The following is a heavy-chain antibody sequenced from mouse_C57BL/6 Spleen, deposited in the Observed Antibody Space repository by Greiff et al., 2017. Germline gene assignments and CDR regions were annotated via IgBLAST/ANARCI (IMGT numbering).Heavy chain of an antibody. J-gene: IGHJ1*03. CDR3: ARRELRRGYWYFDV. CDR2: IDPSAGYT. D-gene: IGHD2-4*01. V-gene: IGHV1-50*01. Sequence: QVQLQQPGAELVKPGASVKLSCKASGYTFTSYWMQWVKQRPGQGLEWIGEIDPSAGYTNYNQKFKGKATLTVDTSSSTAYMQLSSLTSEDSAVYYCARRELRRGYWYFDVWGTGTTVTVSS. CDR1: GYTFTSYW.